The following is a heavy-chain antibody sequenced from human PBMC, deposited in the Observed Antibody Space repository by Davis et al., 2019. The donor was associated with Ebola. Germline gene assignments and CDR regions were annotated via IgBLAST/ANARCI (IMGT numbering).Heavy chain of an antibody. D-gene: IGHD1-1*01. Sequence: GGSLRLSCAASGFTFSSYSMNWVRQAPGKGLEWVAVISYDGSNKYYADSVKGRFTISRDNSKNTLYLQMNSLRAEDTAVYYCAGGWKGFHWGQGTLVTVSS. J-gene: IGHJ4*02. CDR3: AGGWKGFH. V-gene: IGHV3-30*03. CDR1: GFTFSSYS. CDR2: ISYDGSNK.